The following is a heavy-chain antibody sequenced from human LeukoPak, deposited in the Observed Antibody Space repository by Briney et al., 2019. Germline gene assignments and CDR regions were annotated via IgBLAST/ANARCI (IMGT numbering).Heavy chain of an antibody. CDR1: GYTFTSYA. CDR2: INTNTGNP. D-gene: IGHD3-10*02. J-gene: IGHJ4*02. Sequence: ASVKVSCKASGYTFTSYAMNWARQAPGQGLEWMGWINTNTGNPTYAQGFTGRFVFSLDTSVSTAYLQISSLKAEDTAVYYCARGPRRITMIGEYYFDYWGQGTLVTVSS. V-gene: IGHV7-4-1*02. CDR3: ARGPRRITMIGEYYFDY.